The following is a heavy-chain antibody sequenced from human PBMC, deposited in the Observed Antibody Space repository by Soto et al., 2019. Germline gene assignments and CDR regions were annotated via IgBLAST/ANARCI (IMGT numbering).Heavy chain of an antibody. CDR3: AKDYIGCSGGSCYGHGAFDI. CDR2: ISGSGGST. Sequence: GSLRLSCAVSGFTFSSYAMSWVRQAPGKGVEWVSAISGSGGSTYYADSVKGRFTISRDNSKNTLYLQMNSLRAEDTAVYYCAKDYIGCSGGSCYGHGAFDIWGQGTMVTVSS. J-gene: IGHJ3*02. D-gene: IGHD2-15*01. V-gene: IGHV3-23*01. CDR1: GFTFSSYA.